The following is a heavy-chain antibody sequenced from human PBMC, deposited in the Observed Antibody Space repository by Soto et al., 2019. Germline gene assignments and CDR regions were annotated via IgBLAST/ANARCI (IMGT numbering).Heavy chain of an antibody. D-gene: IGHD2-2*01. J-gene: IGHJ6*02. CDR3: AKGALDAEDIVLGSRVYGMDV. V-gene: IGHV3-30*18. CDR1: GFTFSSYG. Sequence: PGGSLRLSCAASGFTFSSYGMHWVRQAPGKGLEWVAVISYDGSNKYYADSVKGRFTISRDNSKNTLYLQMNSLRAEDTAVYYCAKGALDAEDIVLGSRVYGMDVWGQGTTVTVSS. CDR2: ISYDGSNK.